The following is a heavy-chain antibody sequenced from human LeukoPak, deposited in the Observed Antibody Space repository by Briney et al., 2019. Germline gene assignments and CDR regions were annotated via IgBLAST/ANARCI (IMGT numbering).Heavy chain of an antibody. J-gene: IGHJ4*02. V-gene: IGHV1-69*13. CDR3: ARSLYYYDSSGYSEYYFDY. CDR2: IIPIFGTA. Sequence: GASVKVSCKASGGAFSSYAISWVRQAPGQGLEWMGGIIPIFGTANYAQKFQGRVTITADESTSTAYMELSSLRSEDTAVYYCARSLYYYDSSGYSEYYFDYWGREPWSPSPQ. CDR1: GGAFSSYA. D-gene: IGHD3-22*01.